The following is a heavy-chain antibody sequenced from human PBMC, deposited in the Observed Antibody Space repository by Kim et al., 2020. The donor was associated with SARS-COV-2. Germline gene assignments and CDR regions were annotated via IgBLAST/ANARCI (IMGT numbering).Heavy chain of an antibody. J-gene: IGHJ4*02. CDR3: AKKEAGSDWELDY. CDR1: GFTLSASG. V-gene: IGHV3-30*02. CDR2: ILFDEGHK. Sequence: GGSLRLSCAASGFTLSASGLHWVRQAPGKGLEWVALILFDEGHKYYADSVKGRFTISRDNSKNTLFLQMNSLRAEDTAVYYCAKKEAGSDWELDYWGQGILVTVSS. D-gene: IGHD6-19*01.